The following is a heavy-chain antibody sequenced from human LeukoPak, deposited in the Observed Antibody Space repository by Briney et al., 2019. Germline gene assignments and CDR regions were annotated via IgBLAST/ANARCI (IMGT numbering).Heavy chain of an antibody. J-gene: IGHJ3*02. Sequence: SETLSLTCTVSGGSIGSGGYYWSWIRQHPGKGLEWIGYIYYSGSTYYNPSLKSRVTISVDTSKNQFSLKLSSVTAADTAVYYCASSIAAAGTRAFDIWGQGTMVTVSS. CDR3: ASSIAAAGTRAFDI. D-gene: IGHD6-13*01. CDR2: IYYSGST. CDR1: GGSIGSGGYY. V-gene: IGHV4-31*03.